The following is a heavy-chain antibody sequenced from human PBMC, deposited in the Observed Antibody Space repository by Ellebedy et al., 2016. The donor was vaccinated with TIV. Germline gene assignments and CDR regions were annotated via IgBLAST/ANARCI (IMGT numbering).Heavy chain of an antibody. J-gene: IGHJ3*01. CDR3: ARGDRKAVAGTRRGDAFDF. CDR2: INQSGGT. D-gene: IGHD6-19*01. CDR1: GGSFSSYY. Sequence: MPSETLSLTCAVYGGSFSSYYWSWIRQPPGKGLEWIGDINQSGGTNYTPSLKSRVTISIDTSKNQFSLKLSSVTAADTAVYFCARGDRKAVAGTRRGDAFDFWGQGTMVTISS. V-gene: IGHV4-34*01.